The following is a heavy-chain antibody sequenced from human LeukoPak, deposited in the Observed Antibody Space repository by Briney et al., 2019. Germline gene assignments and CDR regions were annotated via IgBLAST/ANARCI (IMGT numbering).Heavy chain of an antibody. CDR2: VTGSGGST. Sequence: GGSLRLSCVASGFTFSNYAMSWVRQAPGKRLEWVSAVTGSGGSTYYADSVKGRFTISRDNSRNTLFLQMNSLRAEDTAIYYWAKWGDFDILTGYYVSDFWGQGTLVTVSS. D-gene: IGHD3-9*01. J-gene: IGHJ4*02. CDR3: AKWGDFDILTGYYVSDF. V-gene: IGHV3-23*01. CDR1: GFTFSNYA.